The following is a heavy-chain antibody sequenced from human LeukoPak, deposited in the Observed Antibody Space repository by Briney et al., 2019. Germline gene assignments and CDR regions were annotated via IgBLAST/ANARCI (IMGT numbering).Heavy chain of an antibody. CDR1: GGSISRGDYY. D-gene: IGHD6-13*01. Sequence: SRTLSLTCTVSGGSISRGDYYWSWIRQPPGTGLEWIGYIYYSGSTYYNPSLKSRVTISVDTSKNQFSLKLSSVTAADTAVYYCARSQIAAAGTEGAFDIWGQGTMVTVSS. CDR2: IYYSGST. J-gene: IGHJ3*02. V-gene: IGHV4-30-4*01. CDR3: ARSQIAAAGTEGAFDI.